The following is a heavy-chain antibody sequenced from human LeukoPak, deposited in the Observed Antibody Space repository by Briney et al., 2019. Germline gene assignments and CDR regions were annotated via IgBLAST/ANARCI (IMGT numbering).Heavy chain of an antibody. CDR1: GYTFTSYG. CDR2: ISAYNGNT. D-gene: IGHD3-22*01. Sequence: ASVKVSCKASGYTFTSYGISWVRQAPGQGLEWMGWISAYNGNTNYAQKLQGRVTMTTDTSTSTAYMELRSLRSDDTAVYYCATYYYDSSGYYAGYGPLNYWGQGTLVTVSS. J-gene: IGHJ4*02. V-gene: IGHV1-18*01. CDR3: ATYYYDSSGYYAGYGPLNY.